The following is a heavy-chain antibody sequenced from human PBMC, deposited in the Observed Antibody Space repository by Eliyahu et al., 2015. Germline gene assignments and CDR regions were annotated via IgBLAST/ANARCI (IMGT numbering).Heavy chain of an antibody. CDR1: GYTFTGYY. CDR2: INPNSGGT. Sequence: QVQLVQSGAEVKKPXASVKVSCKASGYTFTGYYMXXXRXAPGXGLEWMGWINPNSGGTNYAQKFQGRVTMTRDTSISTAYMELSRLRSDDTAVYYCARLSDLAAAGTQTDYWGQGTLVTVSS. J-gene: IGHJ4*02. V-gene: IGHV1-2*02. D-gene: IGHD6-13*01. CDR3: ARLSDLAAAGTQTDY.